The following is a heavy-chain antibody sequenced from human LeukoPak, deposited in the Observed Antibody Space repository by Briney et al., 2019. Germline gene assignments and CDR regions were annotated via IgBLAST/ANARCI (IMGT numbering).Heavy chain of an antibody. D-gene: IGHD6-25*01. CDR1: GFTFSSYE. J-gene: IGHJ4*02. CDR2: ISSSGGTI. CDR3: ARDGDLAPAVPSDC. Sequence: PGGSLRLSCAASGFTFSSYEMNRVRQAPGKGLEWVSYISSSGGTIYYADSVKGRFTISRDNAKNSLYLQMNSLRAEDTAVYYCARDGDLAPAVPSDCWGQGTLVTVSS. V-gene: IGHV3-48*03.